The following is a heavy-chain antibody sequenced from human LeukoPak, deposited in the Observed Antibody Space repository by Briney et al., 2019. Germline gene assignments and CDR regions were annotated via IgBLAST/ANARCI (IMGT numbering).Heavy chain of an antibody. Sequence: SVKVSCKASGGTFSSYAINWVRQAPGQGLEWMGGIIPIFGTANYAQKFQGRVTITADESTSTVYMELSSLRSKDTAVFYCASNGVGSGRSKDFDYWGQGTLVTVSS. J-gene: IGHJ4*02. D-gene: IGHD3-10*01. CDR1: GGTFSSYA. CDR2: IIPIFGTA. CDR3: ASNGVGSGRSKDFDY. V-gene: IGHV1-69*01.